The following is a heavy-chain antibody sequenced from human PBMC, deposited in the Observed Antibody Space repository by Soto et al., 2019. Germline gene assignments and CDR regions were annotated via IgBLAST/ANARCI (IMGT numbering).Heavy chain of an antibody. CDR1: GFTFSSYS. V-gene: IGHV3-30-3*01. D-gene: IGHD2-15*01. CDR3: ARAGCDGGSCYTLVGLRYGMDV. Sequence: QVQLVESGGGVVQPGRSLRLSCAASGFTFSSYSMYWVRQAPGKGLEWVAVISYDGNNKYYADSVKGRFTISRDNSKNTLYLQMTSLRTEDMAVYYCARAGCDGGSCYTLVGLRYGMDVWGQGTTVTVSS. CDR2: ISYDGNNK. J-gene: IGHJ6*02.